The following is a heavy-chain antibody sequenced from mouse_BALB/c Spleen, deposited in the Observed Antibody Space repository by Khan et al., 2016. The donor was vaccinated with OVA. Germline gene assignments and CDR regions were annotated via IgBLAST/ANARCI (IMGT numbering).Heavy chain of an antibody. CDR3: ARLAYYYNSEGFAY. J-gene: IGHJ3*01. V-gene: IGHV5-6*01. CDR2: ISSGGHYT. Sequence: EVQLVESGGDLAKTGGSLKLSCAASGFTFSTYGMSWVRQTPDKKLEWVATISSGGHYTYYIDSVKGRFTISRDNAKNILYLQMTSLRSEDTAMYSCARLAYYYNSEGFAYWGQGTLVTVSA. D-gene: IGHD1-1*02. CDR1: GFTFSTYG.